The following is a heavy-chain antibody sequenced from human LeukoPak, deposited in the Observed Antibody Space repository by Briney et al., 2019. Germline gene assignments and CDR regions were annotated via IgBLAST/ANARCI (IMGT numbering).Heavy chain of an antibody. D-gene: IGHD3-10*01. J-gene: IGHJ4*02. Sequence: PSETLSLTCTVSGGSISSYYWSWIRQPPGKGLEWIGYIYYSGSTNYNPSLKSRVTISVDTSKNQFSLKLSSATAADTAVYYCARSGLTHYGSGSYYYFDYWGQGTLVTVSS. CDR3: ARSGLTHYGSGSYYYFDY. V-gene: IGHV4-59*08. CDR1: GGSISSYY. CDR2: IYYSGST.